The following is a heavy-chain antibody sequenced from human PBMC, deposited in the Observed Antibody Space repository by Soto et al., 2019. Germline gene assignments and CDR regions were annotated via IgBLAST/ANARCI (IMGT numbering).Heavy chain of an antibody. D-gene: IGHD3-16*01. V-gene: IGHV1-69*01. CDR2: FVPLFGTT. CDR3: ATHGLGVSSPPYFDN. CDR1: GGTFSGYV. J-gene: IGHJ4*02. Sequence: QLVQSGSEVKKPGSSVKVSCQASGGTFSGYVVTWVRQAPRQGLQWMGEFVPLFGTTNYAQRFSGRITITAEESTSTAYMELRTLRSDDTAVYYCATHGLGVSSPPYFDNWGQGTLVTVSS.